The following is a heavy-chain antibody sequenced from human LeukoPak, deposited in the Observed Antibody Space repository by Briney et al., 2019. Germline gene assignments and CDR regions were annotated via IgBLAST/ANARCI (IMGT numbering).Heavy chain of an antibody. V-gene: IGHV3-30*04. J-gene: IGHJ4*02. CDR3: ARGLVGATSRNYFDY. CDR2: ISYDGSNK. D-gene: IGHD1-26*01. CDR1: GFTFSSYA. Sequence: GGSLRLSCAASGFTFSSYAMHWVRQAPGKGLEWVAVISYDGSNKYYADSVKGRFTISRDNSKNTLYLQMNSLRAEDTAVYYCARGLVGATSRNYFDYWGQGTLVIVSS.